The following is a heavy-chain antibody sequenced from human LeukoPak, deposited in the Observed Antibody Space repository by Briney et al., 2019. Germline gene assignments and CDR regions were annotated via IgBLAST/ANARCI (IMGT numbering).Heavy chain of an antibody. CDR2: IYHSGST. D-gene: IGHD6-25*01. CDR1: GYSISSGYY. Sequence: SETLSLTCTVSGYSISSGYYWGWIRQPPGKGLEWIGSIYHSGSTYYNSSLKSRVTISIDTSKNQVSLKMSSVTAADTAVYYCAKSGGYGLIDYWGQGTLVTVSS. CDR3: AKSGGYGLIDY. V-gene: IGHV4-38-2*02. J-gene: IGHJ4*01.